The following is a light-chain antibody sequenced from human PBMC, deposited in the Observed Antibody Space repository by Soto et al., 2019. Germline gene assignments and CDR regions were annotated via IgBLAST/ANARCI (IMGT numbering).Light chain of an antibody. CDR2: VNSDGSH. J-gene: IGLJ2*01. Sequence: QLVLTQSPSASASLGASVKLTCTLSSGHSSYAIAWHQQQPEKGPRYLMKVNSDGSHNKGDGIPDRFSGSSSGAERSLTIFSFQSEDEADYYCQTWGTGIKVFGGGTKLTVL. CDR1: SGHSSYA. CDR3: QTWGTGIKV. V-gene: IGLV4-69*01.